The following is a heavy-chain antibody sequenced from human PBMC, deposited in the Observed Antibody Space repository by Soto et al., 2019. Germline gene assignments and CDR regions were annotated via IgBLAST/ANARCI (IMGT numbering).Heavy chain of an antibody. CDR1: GYTFTSYA. CDR2: INAGNGNT. D-gene: IGHD3-10*01. CDR3: ASYGSGSGADY. J-gene: IGHJ4*02. Sequence: QVQLVQPGAEVKKPGASVKGSCTASGYTFTSYAMHWVRQAPGQSLERMGWINAGNGNTKYSQKFQGRVTITRDTSASTAYMELSSLRSEDPGVYYCASYGSGSGADYWGQGTLVPVSS. V-gene: IGHV1-3*01.